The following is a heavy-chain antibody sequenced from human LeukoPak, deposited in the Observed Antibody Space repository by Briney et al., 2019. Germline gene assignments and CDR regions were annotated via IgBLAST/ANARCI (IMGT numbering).Heavy chain of an antibody. J-gene: IGHJ6*03. CDR1: GFTFSSYA. D-gene: IGHD3-10*01. Sequence: GRSLRLSCAASGFTFSSYAMHWVRQAPGKGLEWVAVMSFDGNNKYYADSVKGRFTISRDNSRNTLYLQMNSLRAEDTAVYYCAREGRVFYGSGSYWAQDYYYYMDVWGKGTTVTVSS. V-gene: IGHV3-30*04. CDR2: MSFDGNNK. CDR3: AREGRVFYGSGSYWAQDYYYYMDV.